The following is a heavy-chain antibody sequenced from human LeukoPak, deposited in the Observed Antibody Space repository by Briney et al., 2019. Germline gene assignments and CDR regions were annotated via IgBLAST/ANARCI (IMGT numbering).Heavy chain of an antibody. CDR3: ARGDSSGYFTYFFVH. Sequence: GGSLRLSCAASGFTFSNSDMSWVRQAPGKGLEWVSVIYSSGGKHYADSVKGRFRISRDEGTNTVYLQMNSLGVGDTALYYCARGDSSGYFTYFFVHWGQGTPVTVSS. J-gene: IGHJ4*02. D-gene: IGHD5-12*01. V-gene: IGHV3-66*01. CDR2: IYSSGGK. CDR1: GFTFSNSD.